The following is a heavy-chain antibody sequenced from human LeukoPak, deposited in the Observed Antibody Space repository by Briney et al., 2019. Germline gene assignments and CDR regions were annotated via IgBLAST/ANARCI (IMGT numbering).Heavy chain of an antibody. CDR3: AKAPEAYCGGDCYCDY. V-gene: IGHV3-23*01. Sequence: PGGSLRLSCAASGFTFSSYAMSWVRQAPGKGLEWVSAISGSGGSTYYADSVKGRFTISRDNSKNTLYLQMHSLRADDTAVYYCAKAPEAYCGGDCYCDYWGQGTLVTVSS. CDR1: GFTFSSYA. J-gene: IGHJ4*02. D-gene: IGHD2-21*02. CDR2: ISGSGGST.